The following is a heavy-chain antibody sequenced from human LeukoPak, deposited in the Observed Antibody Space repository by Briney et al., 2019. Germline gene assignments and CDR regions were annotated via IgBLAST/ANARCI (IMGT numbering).Heavy chain of an antibody. CDR1: GFTFSSHG. D-gene: IGHD3-3*01. V-gene: IGHV3-30*02. J-gene: IGHJ4*02. Sequence: GGSLRLSCAASGFTFSSHGMHWVRQAPGKGREWVAVIWYDGSTKFYADSVKGRYTISRDNSKNTLYLQMNSLRVEDTAIYYCAKDQGYYAFWSGFHYWGQGTLVTVSS. CDR2: IWYDGSTK. CDR3: AKDQGYYAFWSGFHY.